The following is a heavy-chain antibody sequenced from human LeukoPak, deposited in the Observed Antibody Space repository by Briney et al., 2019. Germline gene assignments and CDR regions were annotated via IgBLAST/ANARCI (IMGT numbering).Heavy chain of an antibody. J-gene: IGHJ3*02. Sequence: SETLSLTCTVSGGSISSSSYYWSWIRQHPGKGLEWIGYIYYSGSTYYNPSLKSRVTISVDTSKNQFSLKLSSVTAADTAVYYCARVPSYYYDSSGYFSYDIWGQGTMVTVSS. CDR2: IYYSGST. CDR1: GGSISSSSYY. V-gene: IGHV4-31*03. CDR3: ARVPSYYYDSSGYFSYDI. D-gene: IGHD3-22*01.